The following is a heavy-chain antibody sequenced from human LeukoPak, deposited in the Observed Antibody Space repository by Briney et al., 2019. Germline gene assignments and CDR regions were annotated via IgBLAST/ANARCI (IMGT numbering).Heavy chain of an antibody. J-gene: IGHJ4*02. CDR1: GFTFSSYA. CDR3: ANGGRGTVTTPFDY. CDR2: ISGSGGST. Sequence: GGSLRLSCAASGFTFSSYAMSWVRQAPGKGLEWVSAISGSGGSTYYADSVKGRFTISRDNSKNTLYLQMNSLRAEDTAVYYCANGGRGTVTTPFDYWGQGTLVTVSS. D-gene: IGHD4-17*01. V-gene: IGHV3-23*01.